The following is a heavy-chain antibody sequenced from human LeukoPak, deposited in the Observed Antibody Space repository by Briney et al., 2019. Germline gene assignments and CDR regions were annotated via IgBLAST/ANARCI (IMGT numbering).Heavy chain of an antibody. CDR2: ISGSGGST. J-gene: IGHJ6*02. V-gene: IGHV3-23*01. CDR3: AKDGPLGIYYYGMDV. CDR1: GFTFSSYA. D-gene: IGHD6-25*01. Sequence: GGSLRLFCAASGFTFSSYAMRWVRQAPGKGLEWVSAISGSGGSTYYADSVKGRFTISRDNSKNTLYLQMNSLRAEDTAVYYCAKDGPLGIYYYGMDVWGQGTTVTVSS.